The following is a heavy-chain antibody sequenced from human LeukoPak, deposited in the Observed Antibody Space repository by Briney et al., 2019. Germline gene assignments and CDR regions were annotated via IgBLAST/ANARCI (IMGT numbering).Heavy chain of an antibody. V-gene: IGHV5-51*01. Sequence: YWSWIRQPPGKGLEWMGIIYPGDSDTRYSPSFQGQVTISADKSISTAYLQWSSLKASDTAMCYCASRGVVGFDYWGQGTLVTVSS. CDR2: IYPGDSDT. D-gene: IGHD3-10*01. CDR1: YW. CDR3: ASRGVVGFDY. J-gene: IGHJ4*02.